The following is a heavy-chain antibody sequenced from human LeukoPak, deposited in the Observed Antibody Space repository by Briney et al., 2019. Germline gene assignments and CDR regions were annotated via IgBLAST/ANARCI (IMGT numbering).Heavy chain of an antibody. CDR3: ASRAGKPGNTPWCFDY. J-gene: IGHJ4*02. CDR1: GFTYSNYW. D-gene: IGHD1-7*01. CDR2: IKQDGSER. Sequence: GGSLRLSCAASGFTYSNYWMTWVRQAPGKGPEWVANIKQDGSERNYVDSVKGRFTIARDNTKNSLYLQMTSLRGEDTAVYYCASRAGKPGNTPWCFDYWGQGALVTVSS. V-gene: IGHV3-7*01.